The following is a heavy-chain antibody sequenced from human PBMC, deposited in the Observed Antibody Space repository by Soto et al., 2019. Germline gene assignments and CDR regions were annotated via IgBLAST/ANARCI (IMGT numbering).Heavy chain of an antibody. D-gene: IGHD6-25*01. CDR1: GGTFSSYT. V-gene: IGHV1-69*02. CDR3: ARSSIAASWFDP. J-gene: IGHJ5*02. Sequence: SVKVSCKASGGTFSSYTISWVRQAPGQGLEWMGRIIPIPGIANYAQKLQGRVTITADKSTSTAYMELSSLRSEDTAVYYCARSSIAASWFDPWGQGTLVTVSS. CDR2: IIPIPGIA.